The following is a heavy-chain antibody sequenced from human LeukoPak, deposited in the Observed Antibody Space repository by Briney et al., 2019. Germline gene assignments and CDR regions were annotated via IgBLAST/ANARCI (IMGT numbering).Heavy chain of an antibody. Sequence: KPGGSLRLSCAASGFTFSDYYMSWIRQAPGKGLEWVSSISSSDNTIYYTDSVKGRFAISRDNAKNSLYLQMKSLRGEDTAVYYCARGFYTYDQWGQGTLVTVSS. CDR3: ARGFYTYDQ. CDR2: ISSSDNTI. V-gene: IGHV3-11*04. J-gene: IGHJ5*02. CDR1: GFTFSDYY. D-gene: IGHD5-24*01.